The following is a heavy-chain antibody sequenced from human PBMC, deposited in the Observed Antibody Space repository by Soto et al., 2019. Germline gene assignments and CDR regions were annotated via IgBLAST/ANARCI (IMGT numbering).Heavy chain of an antibody. CDR2: IYYTGST. Sequence: SETLSLTCTVSGDSIAHYYWSWIRQPPGKRLEWIGYIYYTGSTTYNPSLESRVTMSIDTSRNQFSLKLRSVNAADTAIYDCAKYRRTEAEGFTLDYWGRGTLVTVSS. J-gene: IGHJ4*02. CDR1: GDSIAHYY. V-gene: IGHV4-59*01. CDR3: AKYRRTEAEGFTLDY. D-gene: IGHD6-13*01.